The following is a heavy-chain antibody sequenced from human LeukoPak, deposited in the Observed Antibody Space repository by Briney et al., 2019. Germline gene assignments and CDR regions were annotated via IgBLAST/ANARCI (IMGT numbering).Heavy chain of an antibody. Sequence: GGSLRLSCAASGFTFSRYWMNWVRQAPGKGLEWVANVKQDGSERYYVDSVKGRFTISRDNAKNSLYLKMNSLRAEDTAVYYCARAYYYDSGGYYAWGQGTLVTVSS. CDR2: VKQDGSER. CDR3: ARAYYYDSGGYYA. D-gene: IGHD3-22*01. CDR1: GFTFSRYW. J-gene: IGHJ4*02. V-gene: IGHV3-7*01.